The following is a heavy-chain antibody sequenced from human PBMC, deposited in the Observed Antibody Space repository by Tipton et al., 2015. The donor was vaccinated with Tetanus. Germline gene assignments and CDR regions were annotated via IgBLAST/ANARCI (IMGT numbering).Heavy chain of an antibody. CDR1: GYTFTGYY. J-gene: IGHJ5*02. CDR2: INPNSGGT. D-gene: IGHD4-17*01. Sequence: QSGAEVKKPGASVKVSCKASGYTFTGYYMHWVRQAPGQGLEWMGWINPNSGGTNYALKFQGRVTMTRDTSITTAYMELSNLRSDDTAVYYCARCNDYGSLTPIDLWGPGTRVTVSS. CDR3: ARCNDYGSLTPIDL. V-gene: IGHV1-2*02.